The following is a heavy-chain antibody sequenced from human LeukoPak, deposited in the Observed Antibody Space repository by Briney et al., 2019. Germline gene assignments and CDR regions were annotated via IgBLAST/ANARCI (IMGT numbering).Heavy chain of an antibody. CDR3: SEDRGSSAFSDWYFDV. J-gene: IGHJ2*01. CDR1: GGSITSNY. D-gene: IGHD3-10*01. V-gene: IGHV4-4*07. Sequence: SETLSLTCTVSGGSITSNYWNWIRQPAGKGMEWNGRIYTIGTTNYNPSLKNRVTMSVDASRNQSSLKLTSVPAADTAVYYCSEDRGSSAFSDWYFDVWGRGTLVTVSS. CDR2: IYTIGTT.